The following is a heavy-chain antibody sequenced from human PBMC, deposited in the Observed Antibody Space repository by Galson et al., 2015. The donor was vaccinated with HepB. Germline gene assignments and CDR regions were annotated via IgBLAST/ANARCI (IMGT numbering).Heavy chain of an antibody. V-gene: IGHV3-23*01. CDR3: AKDRQYYYDSSGYYGLDC. D-gene: IGHD3-22*01. CDR2: ISGSGGTT. Sequence: SLRLSCAASGFTFSSYAMSWVRQAPGKGLEWVSAISGSGGTTYYADSVKGRFTISRDNSENTLFLQVNTLRAEDTAVYYCAKDRQYYYDSSGYYGLDCWGQGTLVTVSS. CDR1: GFTFSSYA. J-gene: IGHJ4*02.